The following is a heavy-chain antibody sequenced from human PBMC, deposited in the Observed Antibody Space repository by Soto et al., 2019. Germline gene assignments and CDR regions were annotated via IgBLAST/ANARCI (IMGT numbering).Heavy chain of an antibody. CDR3: ARERLRILEWLFFDY. Sequence: PSETLSLTCNVSGGSISSGDYYWSWIRQSPGKGLEWIGYISYNGRAYYNPSLKSRVTISVDTSKNQFPLKLRSVTAADTAVYYCARERLRILEWLFFDYWGQGTLVTVS. V-gene: IGHV4-30-4*01. CDR1: GGSISSGDYY. J-gene: IGHJ4*02. CDR2: ISYNGRA. D-gene: IGHD3-3*01.